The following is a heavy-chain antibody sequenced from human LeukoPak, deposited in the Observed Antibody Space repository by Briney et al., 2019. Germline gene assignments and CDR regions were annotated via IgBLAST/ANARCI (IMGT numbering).Heavy chain of an antibody. Sequence: GGALRLSCAASGFTFSSYAMSWVRQAPGRGLEGVSAISGSGGSTYYADSVKGRFTISRDNSKNTLYLQMNSLRAEDTAVYYCAKDVYCGGDCYSAPFDYWGQGTLVTVSS. CDR2: ISGSGGST. CDR3: AKDVYCGGDCYSAPFDY. J-gene: IGHJ4*02. V-gene: IGHV3-23*01. D-gene: IGHD2-21*02. CDR1: GFTFSSYA.